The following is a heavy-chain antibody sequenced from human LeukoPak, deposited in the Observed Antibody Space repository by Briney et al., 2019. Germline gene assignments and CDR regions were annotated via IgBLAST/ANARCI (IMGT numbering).Heavy chain of an antibody. Sequence: GGSLRLSCAASGFTVSSNYMSWVRQAPGKGLEWVSVIYSGGSTYYADSVKGRFTISRDNSKDTLYLQMNSLRAEDRAVYYCARVNTGNFDYWGQGTLVTVSS. CDR2: IYSGGST. CDR3: ARVNTGNFDY. V-gene: IGHV3-53*01. CDR1: GFTVSSNY. J-gene: IGHJ4*02. D-gene: IGHD4-17*01.